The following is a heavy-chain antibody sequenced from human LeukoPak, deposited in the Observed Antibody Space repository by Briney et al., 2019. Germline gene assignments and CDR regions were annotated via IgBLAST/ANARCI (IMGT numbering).Heavy chain of an antibody. CDR1: GYSFTTFW. J-gene: IGHJ4*02. CDR2: TYPGDSDT. CDR3: ASTVRSSSPFDY. V-gene: IGHV5-51*01. D-gene: IGHD6-6*01. Sequence: GESLKISCKASGYSFTTFWIGWVRQMPGKGLEWMGITYPGDSDTRYSPSFQGQVTISADKSISTAYLHWSSLKASDTAMYYCASTVRSSSPFDYWGQGTLVTVSS.